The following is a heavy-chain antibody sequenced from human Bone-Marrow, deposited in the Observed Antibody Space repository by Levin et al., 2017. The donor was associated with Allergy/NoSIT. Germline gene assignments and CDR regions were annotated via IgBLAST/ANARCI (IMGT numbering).Heavy chain of an antibody. V-gene: IGHV4-59*01. CDR2: IYYTGST. Sequence: ASETLSLTCAVSGVSISRYHWSWIRQPPGKGLEWIGYIYYTGSTSYSPSLKSRVTISGDTSKNQFSLNLSSVTAADPAIYYCVRKGDGINSFDAFDIWGQGTMATVSS. J-gene: IGHJ3*02. CDR3: VRKGDGINSFDAFDI. CDR1: GVSISRYH. D-gene: IGHD5-24*01.